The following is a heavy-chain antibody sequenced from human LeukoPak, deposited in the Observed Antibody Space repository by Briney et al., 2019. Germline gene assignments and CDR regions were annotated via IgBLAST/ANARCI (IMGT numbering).Heavy chain of an antibody. J-gene: IGHJ4*02. V-gene: IGHV1-2*02. D-gene: IGHD3-22*01. CDR2: INPNSGGT. Sequence: ASVKVSCKASGYTFTGYYMHWVRQAPGQGLEWMGWINPNSGGTNYAQKFQGRVTMTRDTSISTAYMELSRLRSDDTAVYYCARVYKTYYYDSSGLSYWGQGTLVTVSS. CDR1: GYTFTGYY. CDR3: ARVYKTYYYDSSGLSY.